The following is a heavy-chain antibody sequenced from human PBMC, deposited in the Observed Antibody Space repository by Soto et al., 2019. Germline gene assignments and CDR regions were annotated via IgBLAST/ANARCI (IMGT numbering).Heavy chain of an antibody. V-gene: IGHV4-4*02. Sequence: QVHLQESGPGLVKPSGTLSLTCVVSGGSVSTSNWWNWVRQPPGKGLEWIGEIYHGGSSNYNPSLKSRVTMSVDKSKNQVSLKLTSVTAADTAVYYCARGPLRDGYCHYYGMDVWGQGTTVTVSS. CDR3: ARGPLRDGYCHYYGMDV. D-gene: IGHD3-16*01. CDR1: GGSVSTSNW. CDR2: IYHGGSS. J-gene: IGHJ6*02.